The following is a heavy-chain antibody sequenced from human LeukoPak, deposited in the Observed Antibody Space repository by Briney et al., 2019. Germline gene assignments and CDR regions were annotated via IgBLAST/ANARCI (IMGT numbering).Heavy chain of an antibody. CDR1: GFTFSRYW. D-gene: IGHD1-26*01. CDR3: ARGGSYLLDAFDI. V-gene: IGHV3-74*01. Sequence: GGSLRLSCAASGFTFSRYWLHWVRQAPGKGLLWVSRINDDGSSISYADSVKGRLTISRDNAKNTLYLQMNSLRAEDTAVYYCARGGSYLLDAFDIWGQGTMVTVSS. J-gene: IGHJ3*02. CDR2: INDDGSSI.